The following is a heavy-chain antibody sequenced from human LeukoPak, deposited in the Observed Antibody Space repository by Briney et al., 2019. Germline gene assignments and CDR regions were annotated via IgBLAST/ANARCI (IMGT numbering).Heavy chain of an antibody. Sequence: SETLSLTCTVSRGSISGYFWSWIRQPPGKGLELIGYLYYSGSTNYNPSLKSRVTVSVDTSKDQFSLRLSSVTAADTAVYYCARLLAVAGGDAFDIWGQGKMVTVSS. CDR3: ARLLAVAGGDAFDI. D-gene: IGHD6-19*01. J-gene: IGHJ3*02. CDR1: RGSISGYF. CDR2: LYYSGST. V-gene: IGHV4-59*08.